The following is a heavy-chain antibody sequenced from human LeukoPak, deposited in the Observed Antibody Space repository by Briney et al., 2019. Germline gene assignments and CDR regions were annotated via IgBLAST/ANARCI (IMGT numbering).Heavy chain of an antibody. J-gene: IGHJ4*02. Sequence: GGSLRLSCAASGFTFSSYGMHWVRQAPGKGREWGADIWYDGSNKYYADSVKGRFTISRDNAKNSLYLQMNSLRAEDTAVYYCASEKNWNFDYWGQGTLVTVSS. CDR1: GFTFSSYG. CDR3: ASEKNWNFDY. V-gene: IGHV3-33*01. CDR2: IWYDGSNK. D-gene: IGHD1-1*01.